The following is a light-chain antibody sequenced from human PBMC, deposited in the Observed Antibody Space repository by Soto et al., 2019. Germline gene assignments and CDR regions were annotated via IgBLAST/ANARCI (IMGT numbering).Light chain of an antibody. CDR2: DVS. V-gene: IGLV2-11*01. J-gene: IGLJ1*01. CDR1: SSDVGGYNY. CDR3: CSYAGNYAYV. Sequence: QSALTQPRSVSGSPGQSVTISCTGTSSDVGGYNYVSWYQQHPGKAPKLMIYDVSKPSGVPDRFSGSKSGNTASLTISGLQAEDEADYYCCSYAGNYAYVFGTGTNVTVL.